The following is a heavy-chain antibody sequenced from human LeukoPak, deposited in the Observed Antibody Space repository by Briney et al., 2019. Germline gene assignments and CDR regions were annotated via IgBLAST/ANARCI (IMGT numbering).Heavy chain of an antibody. CDR2: ISSSGSTI. Sequence: GGSLRLSCAASGFTFSSYEMNWVRQAPGKGREGGSYISSSGSTIYYADSVKGRFTISRDNAKNSMYLQMNSLRAEDTAVYYCAREIGEIAARAFAYWGQGTLVTVSS. CDR1: GFTFSSYE. J-gene: IGHJ4*02. CDR3: AREIGEIAARAFAY. V-gene: IGHV3-48*03. D-gene: IGHD6-6*01.